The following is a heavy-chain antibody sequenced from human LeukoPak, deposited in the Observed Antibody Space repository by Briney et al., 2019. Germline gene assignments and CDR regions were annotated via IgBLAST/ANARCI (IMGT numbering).Heavy chain of an antibody. CDR2: IFTSGST. D-gene: IGHD4-11*01. Sequence: PSETLSLTCTVSGGSISSYYWSWIRQPAGKGLEWIGRIFTSGSTNYNPSLKSRVTISVDTSKNQFSLKLSSVTAADTAVYYCARPARNYRDLDAFDIWGQGTMVTVSS. J-gene: IGHJ3*02. V-gene: IGHV4-4*07. CDR3: ARPARNYRDLDAFDI. CDR1: GGSISSYY.